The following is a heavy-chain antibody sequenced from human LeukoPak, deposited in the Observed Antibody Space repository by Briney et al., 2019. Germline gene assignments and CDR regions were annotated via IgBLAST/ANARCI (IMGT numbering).Heavy chain of an antibody. CDR2: ISGSGGST. CDR3: AKGPKYYDILTGPEYVQH. CDR1: GFTFSRYA. Sequence: GASLRLSCAASGFTFSRYAMSWVRQAPGKGLEWVSAISGSGGSTYYADSVKGRFTISRDNSKNTLYLQMNSQRAEDTAVYYCAKGPKYYDILTGPEYVQHWGQGTLVTVSS. V-gene: IGHV3-23*01. J-gene: IGHJ1*01. D-gene: IGHD3-9*01.